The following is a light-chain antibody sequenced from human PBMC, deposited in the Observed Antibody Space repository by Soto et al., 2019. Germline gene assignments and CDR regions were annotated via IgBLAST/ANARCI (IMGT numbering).Light chain of an antibody. CDR3: QQYSKWPLS. CDR2: GAS. V-gene: IGKV3-15*01. Sequence: EMLMTQSPATLPVSPGERATLSCRASQSVSTNVAWYQQKPGQAPRLLIYGASSRATGIPARFSGSGSGTDFTLTISSLQSEDFAVYYCQQYSKWPLSFGPGTKVDSK. CDR1: QSVSTN. J-gene: IGKJ3*01.